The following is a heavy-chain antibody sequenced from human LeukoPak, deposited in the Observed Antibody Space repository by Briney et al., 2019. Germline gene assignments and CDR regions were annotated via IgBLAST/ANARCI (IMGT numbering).Heavy chain of an antibody. J-gene: IGHJ4*02. CDR3: AILGVLMVYEFYY. CDR2: IFHSGYS. D-gene: IGHD2-8*01. CDR1: GGSISSRHW. Sequence: SGTLSLTCAVSGGSISSRHWWIWVRQPPGKGLEWIGEIFHSGYSTYNPTLKSRATMSVDKSKNQFSLKLSSVTAADTAVYYCAILGVLMVYEFYYWGQGTLVTVSS. V-gene: IGHV4-4*02.